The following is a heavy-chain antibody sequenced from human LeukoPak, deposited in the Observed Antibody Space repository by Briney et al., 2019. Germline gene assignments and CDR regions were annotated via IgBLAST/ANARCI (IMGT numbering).Heavy chain of an antibody. V-gene: IGHV1-69*13. Sequence: SVKVSCKASGYTFSTYPMNWVRQAPGQGLEWMGGIIPIFGTANYAQKFQGRVTITADESTSTAYMELSSLRSEDTAVYYCARDWYHYYYGMDVWGQGTTVTVSS. D-gene: IGHD1-14*01. J-gene: IGHJ6*02. CDR1: GYTFSTYP. CDR3: ARDWYHYYYGMDV. CDR2: IIPIFGTA.